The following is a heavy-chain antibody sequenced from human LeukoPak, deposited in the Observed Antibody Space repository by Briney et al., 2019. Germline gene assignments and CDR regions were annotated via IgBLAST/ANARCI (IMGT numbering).Heavy chain of an antibody. J-gene: IGHJ5*02. CDR3: ARRIGSSGSDFSFDP. Sequence: GASVKVSCKASGYTFTGYYMHWVRQAPGQGLELMGWINPNSGGTNYAQKFQGRVTMTRDTSTSTAYMELSRLRSDDTAVYYCARRIGSSGSDFSFDPWGQGTLVTVSS. V-gene: IGHV1-2*02. CDR1: GYTFTGYY. D-gene: IGHD3-22*01. CDR2: INPNSGGT.